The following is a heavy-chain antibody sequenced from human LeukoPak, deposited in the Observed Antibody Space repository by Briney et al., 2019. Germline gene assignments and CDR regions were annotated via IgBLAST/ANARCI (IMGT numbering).Heavy chain of an antibody. CDR2: IYSGGST. CDR3: ARTTVTTGGFDY. CDR1: GFTVSSNY. D-gene: IGHD4-17*01. V-gene: IGHV3-53*01. Sequence: GGSLRLSCAASGFTVSSNYMSWVRQAPGKGLEWVPVIYSGGSTYYADSVKGRFTISRDNSKNTLYLQMNSLRAEDTAVYYCARTTVTTGGFDYWGQGTLVTVSS. J-gene: IGHJ4*02.